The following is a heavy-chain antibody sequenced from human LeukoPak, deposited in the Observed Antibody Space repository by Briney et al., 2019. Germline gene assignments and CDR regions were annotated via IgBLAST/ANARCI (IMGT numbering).Heavy chain of an antibody. CDR3: ARDYCSGGSCYSGFDP. D-gene: IGHD2-15*01. V-gene: IGHV3-21*01. CDR2: ISSSSSYI. Sequence: PGGSLRLSCAASGFTFSSYSMNWVRQAPGKGLEWVSSISSSSSYIYYADSVKGRFTISRDNAKNSLYLQMNSLRAEDTAVYYCARDYCSGGSCYSGFDPWGQGTLVTVFS. J-gene: IGHJ5*02. CDR1: GFTFSSYS.